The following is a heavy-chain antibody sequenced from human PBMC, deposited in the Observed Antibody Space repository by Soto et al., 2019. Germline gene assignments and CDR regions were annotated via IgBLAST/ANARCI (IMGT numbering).Heavy chain of an antibody. CDR3: ARDRYDYVWGSYRYLDY. V-gene: IGHV3-33*01. Sequence: PGGSLRLSCAASGFTFSSYGMHWVRQAPGKGLEWVAVIRYDGSNKYYADSVKGRFTISRDNSKNTLYLQMNSLRAEDTAVYYCARDRYDYVWGSYRYLDYWGQGTLVTVSS. CDR1: GFTFSSYG. J-gene: IGHJ4*02. CDR2: IRYDGSNK. D-gene: IGHD3-16*02.